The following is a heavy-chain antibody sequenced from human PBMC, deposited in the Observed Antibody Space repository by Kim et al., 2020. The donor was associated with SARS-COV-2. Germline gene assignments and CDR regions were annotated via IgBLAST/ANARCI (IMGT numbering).Heavy chain of an antibody. CDR2: ISPSSGAT. J-gene: IGHJ4*02. CDR3: AKWEHMVTFDY. V-gene: IGHV1-2*02. Sequence: ASVKVSCQASGYTFTNYYIHWVRQAPGQGLEWLGWISPSSGATNYAQKFQGRVTVTRDTSIRTVYMELSGLGSDDTAIYYCAKWEHMVTFDYWGQGTLVT. D-gene: IGHD5-18*01. CDR1: GYTFTNYY.